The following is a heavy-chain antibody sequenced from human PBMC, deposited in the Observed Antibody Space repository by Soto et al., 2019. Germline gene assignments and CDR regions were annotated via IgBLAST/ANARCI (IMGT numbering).Heavy chain of an antibody. CDR1: GGSIKNYF. CDR2: VYYTGST. D-gene: IGHD2-8*01. J-gene: IGHJ5*02. CDR3: ARADRFGVSISALDL. V-gene: IGHV4-59*01. Sequence: QVQLQEAGPGLVKTSETLSLNCTVSGGSIKNYFWRWIRQPPGKGLEWMGYVYYTGSTHYNPSFESRVTMSVDTSKSQISLRLTSVTAADTATYYCARADRFGVSISALDLWGQGALVAVSS.